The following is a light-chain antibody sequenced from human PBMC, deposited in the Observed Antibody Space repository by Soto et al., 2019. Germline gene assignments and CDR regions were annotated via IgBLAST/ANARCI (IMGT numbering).Light chain of an antibody. V-gene: IGKV3-11*01. CDR3: QQYGSSPPIT. CDR1: ESVTDY. Sequence: EIVLTQSPATLSLSPGERGTLSCRASESVTDYLAWYQQKPGQAPRLLVYDVSNRAAGIPTRFSGGGSGTDFTLTISNVEPEDFAVYYCQQYGSSPPITFGQGTRLEI. CDR2: DVS. J-gene: IGKJ5*01.